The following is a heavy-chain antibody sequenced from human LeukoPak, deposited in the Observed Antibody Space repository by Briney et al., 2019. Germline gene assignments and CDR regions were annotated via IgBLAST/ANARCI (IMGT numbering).Heavy chain of an antibody. D-gene: IGHD6-19*01. Sequence: ASVNVSCKASAYTFTGYYMHWVRQAPGQGLEWMGWINPDSGDTKYEQKFKGRVTMTRDTSINTAHMELRSLRSDDTAVYYCARDISSYAVAGSVVYVYWGQGTLVTVSS. CDR2: INPDSGDT. J-gene: IGHJ4*02. V-gene: IGHV1-2*02. CDR3: ARDISSYAVAGSVVYVY. CDR1: AYTFTGYY.